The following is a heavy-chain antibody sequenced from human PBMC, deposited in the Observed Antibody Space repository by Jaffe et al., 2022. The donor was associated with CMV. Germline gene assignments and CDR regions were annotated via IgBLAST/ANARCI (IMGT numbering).Heavy chain of an antibody. D-gene: IGHD6-13*01. CDR2: INPSGGST. CDR1: GYTFTSYY. Sequence: QVQLVQSGAEVKKPGASVKVSCKASGYTFTSYYMHWVRQAPGQGLEWMGIINPSGGSTSYAQKFQGRVTMTRDTSTSTVYMELSSLRSEDTAVYYCARDSLAAAGTNSSPFWGQGTLVTVSS. V-gene: IGHV1-46*01. CDR3: ARDSLAAAGTNSSPF. J-gene: IGHJ4*02.